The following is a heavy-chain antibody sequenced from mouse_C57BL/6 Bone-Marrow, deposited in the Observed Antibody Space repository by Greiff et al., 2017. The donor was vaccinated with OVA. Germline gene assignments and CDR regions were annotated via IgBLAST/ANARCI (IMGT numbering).Heavy chain of an antibody. D-gene: IGHD1-1*01. V-gene: IGHV1-81*01. Sequence: VKLMESGAELARPGASVKLSCKASGYTFTSYGISWVKQRTGQGLEWIGEIYPRSGDTYYNEKFTGKATLTEDKSSSTAYMELRSLTSEDSAVSFFGSPWFAYWGQGTLVTVSA. CDR1: GYTFTSYG. CDR2: IYPRSGDT. J-gene: IGHJ3*01. CDR3: GSPWFAY.